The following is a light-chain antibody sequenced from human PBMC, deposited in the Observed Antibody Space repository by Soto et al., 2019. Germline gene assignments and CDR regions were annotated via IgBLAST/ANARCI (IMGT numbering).Light chain of an antibody. V-gene: IGLV2-14*01. CDR1: SSDVGDYNY. CDR3: NSYTSSSTLYVV. CDR2: DVS. J-gene: IGLJ2*01. Sequence: QSALTQPASVSGSPGQSITISCTGTSSDVGDYNYVSWYQQHPGKAPKLMIYDVSNRPSGVSNRFSGSKSGNTASLTISGLQAEDEADYYCNSYTSSSTLYVVFGGGTKLTVL.